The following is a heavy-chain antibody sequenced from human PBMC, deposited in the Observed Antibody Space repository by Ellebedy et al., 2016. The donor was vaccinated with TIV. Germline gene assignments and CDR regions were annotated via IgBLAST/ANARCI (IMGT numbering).Heavy chain of an antibody. Sequence: PGGSLRLSCAVSEFKFSSYSMTWVRQAPNKGLEWVAFISATGDTVYYADSVKGRFTISRDNAKSSLSLQMNSLRADDTAVYYCATTMVRGVDNYRRLYYFDYWGQGTLVTVSS. CDR3: ATTMVRGVDNYRRLYYFDY. CDR2: ISATGDTV. J-gene: IGHJ4*02. CDR1: EFKFSSYS. V-gene: IGHV3-48*04. D-gene: IGHD3-10*01.